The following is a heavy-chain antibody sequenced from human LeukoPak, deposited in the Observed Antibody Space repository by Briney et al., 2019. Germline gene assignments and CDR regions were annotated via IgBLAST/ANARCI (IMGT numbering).Heavy chain of an antibody. V-gene: IGHV4-59*01. CDR1: GGSISSYY. CDR3: ARDLRDGYNSDAFDI. J-gene: IGHJ3*02. Sequence: SETLSLTCTVSGGSISSYYWSWIRQPPGKGLEWIGYIYYSGSTNYNPSLKSRVTISVDTSKNQFSLKLSSVTAADTAVYYCARDLRDGYNSDAFDIWGQGTMVTVSS. D-gene: IGHD5-24*01. CDR2: IYYSGST.